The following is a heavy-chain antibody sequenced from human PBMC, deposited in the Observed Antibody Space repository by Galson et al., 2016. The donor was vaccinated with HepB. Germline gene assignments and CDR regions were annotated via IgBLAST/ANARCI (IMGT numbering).Heavy chain of an antibody. D-gene: IGHD2-21*01. CDR3: AKCGGSGGVCGATPFDF. V-gene: IGHV3-30*18. Sequence: SLRLSCAASGFTFSNFAMFWVRQAPGKGLECVAVISYDGNYKFYVDSVKGRFTISRDNSKNTLYLQVNSLRAEDTAVYYCAKCGGSGGVCGATPFDFWGQGTLVTVSS. CDR2: ISYDGNYK. J-gene: IGHJ4*02. CDR1: GFTFSNFA.